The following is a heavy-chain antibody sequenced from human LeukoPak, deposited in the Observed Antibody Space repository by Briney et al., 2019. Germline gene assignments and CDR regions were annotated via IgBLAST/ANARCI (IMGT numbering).Heavy chain of an antibody. CDR1: GVSITSYY. D-gene: IGHD6-13*01. V-gene: IGHV4-4*07. CDR3: ARRGAAAPRWYYMDV. Sequence: SETLSLTCTVSGVSITSYYWTWIRQPAGKGLEWIGRIHASGSTTYNPSLKSRVTMSVDTSKNQSSLKLSSVTAADTAVYYCARRGAAAPRWYYMDVWGKGTPVTVSS. J-gene: IGHJ6*03. CDR2: IHASGST.